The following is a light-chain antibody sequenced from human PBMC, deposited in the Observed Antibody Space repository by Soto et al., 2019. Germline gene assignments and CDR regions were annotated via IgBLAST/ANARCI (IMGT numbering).Light chain of an antibody. CDR3: QSYDSSLSVVV. J-gene: IGLJ2*01. CDR2: GNS. V-gene: IGLV1-40*01. Sequence: QSVLTQPPSVSGAPGQRVTISFTGSSSNIGAGYDVHWYQQLPGTAPKLLLYGNSNRPSGVPDRFSGSKSGTSASLASTGLQAEDVADYYCQSYDSSLSVVVFGGGTKLTVL. CDR1: SSNIGAGYD.